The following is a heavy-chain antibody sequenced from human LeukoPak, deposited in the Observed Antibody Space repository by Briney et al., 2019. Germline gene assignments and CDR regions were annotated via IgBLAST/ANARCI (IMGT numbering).Heavy chain of an antibody. CDR3: ARESSSSSTGAFDI. Sequence: PGGSLRLSCAASGFTVGSSYMSWVRQAPGKGLEWVSVIYSGGTTYYADSVKGRFTISRDTSKNTLYLQMNSLRAEDTAVYYCARESSSSSTGAFDIWGQGTMVTVSS. CDR1: GFTVGSSY. V-gene: IGHV3-66*01. J-gene: IGHJ3*02. CDR2: IYSGGTT. D-gene: IGHD6-13*01.